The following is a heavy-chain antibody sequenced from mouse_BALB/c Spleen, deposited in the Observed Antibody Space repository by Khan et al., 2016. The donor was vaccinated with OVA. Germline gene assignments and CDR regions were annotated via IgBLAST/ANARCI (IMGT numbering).Heavy chain of an antibody. CDR2: INPSTDYT. D-gene: IGHD1-1*01. Sequence: VQLQQSGAELAKPGASVKMSCKASDYTFTNYWMHWVKQRPGQGLEWIGYINPSTDYTEYNQKFKDKATLTADKSSSTAYMQLSSLTSEDSAVXYCVNHGSSSAWFTYWGQGTLVTVSA. CDR1: DYTFTNYW. CDR3: VNHGSSSAWFTY. V-gene: IGHV1-7*01. J-gene: IGHJ3*01.